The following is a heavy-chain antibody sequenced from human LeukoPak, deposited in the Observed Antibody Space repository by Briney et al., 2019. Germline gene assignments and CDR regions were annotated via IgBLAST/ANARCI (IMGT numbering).Heavy chain of an antibody. CDR1: GFTVSSNY. Sequence: PGGSLRLSCAASGFTVSSNYMSWVRQAPGKGLEWVSAISGSGGSTYYADSVKGRFTISRDNSKNTLYLQMNSLRAEDTAVYYCAKHRLTGTTPWFDPWGQGTLVTVSS. CDR2: ISGSGGST. D-gene: IGHD1-7*01. V-gene: IGHV3-23*01. CDR3: AKHRLTGTTPWFDP. J-gene: IGHJ5*02.